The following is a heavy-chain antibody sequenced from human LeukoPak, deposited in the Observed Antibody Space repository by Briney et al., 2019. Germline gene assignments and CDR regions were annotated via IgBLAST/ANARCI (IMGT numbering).Heavy chain of an antibody. D-gene: IGHD3-16*01. Sequence: GGSLRLSCAASGFTFSSYWMQWVRQAPGKGLVWVSRIDGDGSSTNYADSVKGRFTISRDNAKNTLYLQMNSLRAEDTAVYYCARDLGGVSFDYWGQGTLVTVSS. J-gene: IGHJ4*02. CDR3: ARDLGGVSFDY. V-gene: IGHV3-74*01. CDR1: GFTFSSYW. CDR2: IDGDGSST.